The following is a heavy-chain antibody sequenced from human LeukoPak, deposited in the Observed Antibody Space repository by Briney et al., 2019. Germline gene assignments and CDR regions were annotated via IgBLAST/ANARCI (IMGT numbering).Heavy chain of an antibody. J-gene: IGHJ4*02. CDR1: GVTFSSYA. D-gene: IGHD6-19*01. V-gene: IGHV3-23*01. CDR3: AKDRQWLVLYHFDY. CDR2: ISGSGVST. Sequence: GGSLRLSCAASGVTFSSYAMSWVRQAPGKGLELGSAISGSGVSTYYADSVKGRFTISRDNSKNTLYLQMNSLSAEDPAVYYCAKDRQWLVLYHFDYWGQGTLVTVSS.